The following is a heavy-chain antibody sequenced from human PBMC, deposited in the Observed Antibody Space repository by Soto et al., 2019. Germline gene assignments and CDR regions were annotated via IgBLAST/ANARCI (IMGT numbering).Heavy chain of an antibody. J-gene: IGHJ4*02. CDR3: ARVSSGYYIGY. Sequence: ASVKVSCKASGYTFTSYYMHWVRQAPGQGLEWMGIINPSGGSTSYAQKFQGRVTMTRDTSTSTVYMELSSLRSGDTAVYYCARVSSGYYIGYWGQGTLVTVSS. CDR2: INPSGGST. V-gene: IGHV1-46*01. CDR1: GYTFTSYY. D-gene: IGHD3-3*01.